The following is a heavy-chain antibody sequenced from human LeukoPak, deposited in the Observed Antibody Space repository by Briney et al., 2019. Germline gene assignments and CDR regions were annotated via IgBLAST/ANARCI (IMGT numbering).Heavy chain of an antibody. CDR3: ARGRFNYGWGMDV. J-gene: IGHJ6*02. CDR2: IKQEGTEK. CDR1: GFTFSSYW. D-gene: IGHD5-18*01. Sequence: GGSLRLSCAVSGFTFSSYWMRWVRQAPGKGLEWVANIKQEGTEKFYVDSVKGRFSIFRDNAKNSVYLQMNSLGAEDTAVYYCARGRFNYGWGMDVWGQGTAVTVSS. V-gene: IGHV3-7*01.